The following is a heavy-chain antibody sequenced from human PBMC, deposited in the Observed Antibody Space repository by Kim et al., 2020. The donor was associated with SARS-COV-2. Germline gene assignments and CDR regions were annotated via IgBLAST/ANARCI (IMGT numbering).Heavy chain of an antibody. CDR2: ISSSSSYI. CDR3: ARDSIDKPYDFWSGYDHGY. V-gene: IGHV3-21*01. D-gene: IGHD3-3*01. CDR1: GFTFRSYS. J-gene: IGHJ4*02. Sequence: GGSLRLSCAASGFTFRSYSMNWVRQAPGKGLEWVSSISSSSSYIYYADSVKGRFTISRDNAKNSLYLQMNSLRAEDTAVYYCARDSIDKPYDFWSGYDHGYWGQGTLVTVSS.